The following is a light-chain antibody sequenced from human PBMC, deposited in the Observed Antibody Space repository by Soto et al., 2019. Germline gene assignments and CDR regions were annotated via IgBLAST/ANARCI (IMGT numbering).Light chain of an antibody. J-gene: IGKJ1*01. Sequence: DVQLTQAPSTLSASVGDRVTITCRASQSIGNWLAWYQQKPGKAPNLLIYDASTLENGVPSRFSGSASVTDFTLNISSLQPYDFATYYFQQYNSYYPRTFGQGTKVEFK. CDR1: QSIGNW. CDR2: DAS. V-gene: IGKV1-5*01. CDR3: QQYNSYYPRT.